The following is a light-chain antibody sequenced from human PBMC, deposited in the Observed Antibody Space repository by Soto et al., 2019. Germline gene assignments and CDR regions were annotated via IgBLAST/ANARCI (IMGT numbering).Light chain of an antibody. CDR3: QSYDSSPSASYV. CDR2: GNT. Sequence: QAVVTQPPSVSGAPGQRVTISCTGSSSNIGAGYEVHWYQHLPGKAPKLLIYGNTNRPSGVPDRFSGSKSGTSASLAITGLQAEDEADYYCQSYDSSPSASYVFGGGTKLTVL. J-gene: IGLJ1*01. CDR1: SSNIGAGYE. V-gene: IGLV1-40*01.